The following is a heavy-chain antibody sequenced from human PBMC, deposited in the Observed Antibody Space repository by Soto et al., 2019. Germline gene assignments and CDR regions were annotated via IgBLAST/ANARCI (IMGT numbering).Heavy chain of an antibody. Sequence: SETLSLTCTVSGGSISSSSYYWGWIRQPPGKGLEWIGSIYYSGSTYYNPSLKSRVTISVDTSKNQFSLKLSSVTAADTAVYYCARGTDYYGSGSYPLFDYWGQGTLVTVSS. CDR2: IYYSGST. CDR3: ARGTDYYGSGSYPLFDY. V-gene: IGHV4-39*01. D-gene: IGHD3-10*01. J-gene: IGHJ4*02. CDR1: GGSISSSSYY.